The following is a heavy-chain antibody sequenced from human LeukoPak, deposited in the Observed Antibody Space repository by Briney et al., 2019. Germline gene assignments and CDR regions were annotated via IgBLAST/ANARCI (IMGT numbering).Heavy chain of an antibody. Sequence: GSVKVSCKASGYTFTGYYIHWVRQAPGQGLEWMGWINPNSGGTNYAQKFQGRVTMTRDTSISTAYMELNRLRSDDTAVYYCATFAGEHQAPFDYWGQGTLVTVSS. D-gene: IGHD1-26*01. CDR1: GYTFTGYY. CDR2: INPNSGGT. J-gene: IGHJ4*02. V-gene: IGHV1-2*02. CDR3: ATFAGEHQAPFDY.